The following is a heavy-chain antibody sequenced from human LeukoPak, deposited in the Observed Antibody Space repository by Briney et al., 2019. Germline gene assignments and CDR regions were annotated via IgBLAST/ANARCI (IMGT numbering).Heavy chain of an antibody. V-gene: IGHV4-4*07. D-gene: IGHD2-2*02. CDR1: GGSISSYY. Sequence: SETLSLTCTVSGGSISSYYWSWLRQPAGKGLEWIGRIYTSGSTNYNPSLKSRVIMSVDTSKNQFSLKLSSVTAADTAVYYCARADCSSTSCYMDYWGQGTLVTVSS. J-gene: IGHJ4*02. CDR2: IYTSGST. CDR3: ARADCSSTSCYMDY.